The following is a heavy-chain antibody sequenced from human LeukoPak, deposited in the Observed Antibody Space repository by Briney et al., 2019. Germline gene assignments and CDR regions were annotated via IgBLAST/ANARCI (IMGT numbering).Heavy chain of an antibody. D-gene: IGHD2-21*02. J-gene: IGHJ4*02. CDR2: ISGSGGST. Sequence: GRCLRLSCAASVFTFSIYAMSWVPQAPGKGLEWVSAISGSGGSTYYADSVKGRFTIPRDNSKNTLYLQMNCLRAEDTAVYYCAKDRRIVVVTTAPGLVDYWGQGTLVTVSS. CDR3: AKDRRIVVVTTAPGLVDY. CDR1: VFTFSIYA. V-gene: IGHV3-23*01.